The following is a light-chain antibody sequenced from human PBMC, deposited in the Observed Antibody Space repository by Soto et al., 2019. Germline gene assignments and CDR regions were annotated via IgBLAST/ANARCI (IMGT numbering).Light chain of an antibody. CDR3: LQDFSYPLA. V-gene: IGKV1-6*01. CDR1: QGIRDE. J-gene: IGKJ4*01. CDR2: AAS. Sequence: AIQMTQSPSSLFASVGDSVTITCRASQGIRDELGWYQHKPGKAPKLLIYAASTLQSGVPSRFSGSGSGTDFALTISSLQPEDFATYYCLQDFSYPLAFGGGTRWIS.